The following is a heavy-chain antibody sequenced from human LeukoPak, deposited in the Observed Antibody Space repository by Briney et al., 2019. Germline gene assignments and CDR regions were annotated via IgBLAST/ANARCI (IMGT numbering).Heavy chain of an antibody. CDR2: ISYDGSNK. D-gene: IGHD1-1*01. Sequence: GGSLRLSCAASGFTFSSYAMHWVRQAPGKGLEWVAVISYDGSNKYYADSVKGRFTISRDNSKNTLYLQMNSLRAEDTAVYYCAKDKTGTDDDYYYYYMDVWGKGTTVTVSS. CDR1: GFTFSSYA. V-gene: IGHV3-30-3*01. J-gene: IGHJ6*03. CDR3: AKDKTGTDDDYYYYYMDV.